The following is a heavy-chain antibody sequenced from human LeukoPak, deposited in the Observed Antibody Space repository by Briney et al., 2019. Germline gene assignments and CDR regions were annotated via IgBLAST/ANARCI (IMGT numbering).Heavy chain of an antibody. D-gene: IGHD6-13*01. CDR3: ARALSSSSWYPGEDYFDY. V-gene: IGHV1-46*01. CDR1: GYTFTSYY. CDR2: INPSGGST. Sequence: GASVKVSCKASGYTFTSYYMHWVRQAPGQGLEWMGIINPSGGSTSYAQKFQGRVTMTTDTSTSTAYMELRSLRSDDTAVYYCARALSSSSWYPGEDYFDYWGQGTLVTVSS. J-gene: IGHJ4*02.